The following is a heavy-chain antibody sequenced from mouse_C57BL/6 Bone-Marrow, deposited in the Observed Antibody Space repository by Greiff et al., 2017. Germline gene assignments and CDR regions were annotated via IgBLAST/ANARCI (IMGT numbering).Heavy chain of an antibody. D-gene: IGHD2-3*01. CDR1: GFNIKNTY. CDR3: ASYRFGWLQWYFDV. Sequence: EVQRVESVAELVRPGASVKLSCTASGFNIKNTYMHWVKQRPEQGLEWIGRIDPANGNTKYAPKFQVKATITADTSSNTAYLQLSSLTSEDTAIYYCASYRFGWLQWYFDVWGTGTTVTVSS. CDR2: IDPANGNT. J-gene: IGHJ1*03. V-gene: IGHV14-3*01.